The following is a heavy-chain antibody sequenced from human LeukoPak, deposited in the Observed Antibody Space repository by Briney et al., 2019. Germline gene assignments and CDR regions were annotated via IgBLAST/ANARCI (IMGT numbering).Heavy chain of an antibody. CDR1: GFTFSSYS. CDR3: ARNNGMDV. CDR2: VSSSSSAI. V-gene: IGHV3-48*01. J-gene: IGHJ6*02. Sequence: GGSLRLSCAASGFTFSSYSMNWVRQAPGKGLEWVSYVSSSSSAIYCADSVKGRFTISRDNAKNSLYLQMNSLRAEDTALYHCARNNGMDVWGQGTTVIVSS.